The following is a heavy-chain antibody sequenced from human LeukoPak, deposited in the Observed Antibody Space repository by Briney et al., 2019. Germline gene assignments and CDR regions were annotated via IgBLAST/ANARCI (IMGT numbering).Heavy chain of an antibody. D-gene: IGHD6-13*01. Sequence: ASVKVSCKASGYTFTGYYMHWVRQAPGQGLEWMGWINPNSGGTNYAQKFQGRVTMTRDTSISTAYMDLSSLRSDDTAVYFCARLAGYGSSWYELGYWGQGTLVTVSS. CDR3: ARLAGYGSSWYELGY. CDR2: INPNSGGT. J-gene: IGHJ4*02. CDR1: GYTFTGYY. V-gene: IGHV1-2*02.